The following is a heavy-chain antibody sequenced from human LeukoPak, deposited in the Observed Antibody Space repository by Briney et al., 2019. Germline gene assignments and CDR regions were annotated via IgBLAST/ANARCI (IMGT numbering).Heavy chain of an antibody. D-gene: IGHD5-12*01. CDR3: ARGKYGGYFIDY. CDR2: IKPDGSDT. V-gene: IGHV3-74*01. CDR1: GLTFSTYW. Sequence: PGGSLRLSCAASGLTFSTYWMNWVRQAPGKGLVWVSRIKPDGSDTNYADSVKGRFTISRDNAKNTVYLQMNSLRAEDTAVYYCARGKYGGYFIDYWGQGTWSPSPQ. J-gene: IGHJ4*02.